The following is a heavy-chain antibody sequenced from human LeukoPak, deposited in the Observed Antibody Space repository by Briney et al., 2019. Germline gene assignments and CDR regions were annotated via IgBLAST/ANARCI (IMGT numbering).Heavy chain of an antibody. CDR3: AKDARTDYCSGGSCYRIDWFDP. CDR2: ISGSGGST. Sequence: GGSLRLSCAASGITFSNYAMSWVRQAPGKGLEWVSAISGSGGSTYYADSVKGRFTISRDNSKNTLYLQMNSLRAEDTAVYYCAKDARTDYCSGGSCYRIDWFDPWGQGTLVTVSS. J-gene: IGHJ5*02. D-gene: IGHD2-15*01. CDR1: GITFSNYA. V-gene: IGHV3-23*01.